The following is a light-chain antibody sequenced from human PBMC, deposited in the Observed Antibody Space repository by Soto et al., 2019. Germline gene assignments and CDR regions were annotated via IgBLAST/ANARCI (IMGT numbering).Light chain of an antibody. CDR3: QQSHTSPWT. Sequence: DIPMTQSPSTLSASVGDSVTITCRASQSISWWLAWFQQRPGKAPKLLITEASNLEGGVPARFSGSGYGTEFPLTISSLQPDDFASYICQQSHTSPWTFGQGTKVEIK. CDR1: QSISWW. J-gene: IGKJ1*01. CDR2: EAS. V-gene: IGKV1-5*03.